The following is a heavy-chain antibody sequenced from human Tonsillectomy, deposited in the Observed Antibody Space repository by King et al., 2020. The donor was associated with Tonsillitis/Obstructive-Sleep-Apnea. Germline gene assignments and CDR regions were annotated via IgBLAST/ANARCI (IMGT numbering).Heavy chain of an antibody. CDR3: ARRGNDYGDSPFQD. J-gene: IGHJ4*02. V-gene: IGHV4-59*08. D-gene: IGHD4-17*01. Sequence: LQLQESGPGLVKPSETLSLTCTVSGGSISSYYWSWIRQPPGKGLEWIGYIYYSGSTNYNPYLKSRVTISVDTSKNQFSLKLSSVTAADTAVYYCARRGNDYGDSPFQDWGQGTLVTVSS. CDR1: GGSISSYY. CDR2: IYYSGST.